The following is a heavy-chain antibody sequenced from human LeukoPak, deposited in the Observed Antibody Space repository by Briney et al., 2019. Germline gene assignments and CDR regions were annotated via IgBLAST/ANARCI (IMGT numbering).Heavy chain of an antibody. J-gene: IGHJ6*02. V-gene: IGHV3-74*01. CDR3: VRSDPSGMDL. Sequence: GGSLRLSCAASGFTFSNACMSWVRQAPGKGLEWVSRISSDGSRTTYADSVKGRFTISRDNAKNTLYLQMNSLRAEDTAVYYCVRSDPSGMDLWGQGTTVTVSS. D-gene: IGHD2-21*02. CDR1: GFTFSNAC. CDR2: ISSDGSRT.